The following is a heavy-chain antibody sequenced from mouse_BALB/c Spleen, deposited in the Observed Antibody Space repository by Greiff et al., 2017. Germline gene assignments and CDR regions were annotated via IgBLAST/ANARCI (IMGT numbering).Heavy chain of an antibody. V-gene: IGHV1-87*01. CDR1: GYTFTSYW. J-gene: IGHJ4*01. Sequence: VQLQQSGAELARPGASVKLSCKASGYTFTSYWMQWVKQRPGQGLEWIGAIYPGDGDTRYTQKFKGKATLTADKSSSTAYMQLSSLASEDSAVYYCARGKDGNYVFAMDYWGQGTSVTVSS. D-gene: IGHD2-1*01. CDR3: ARGKDGNYVFAMDY. CDR2: IYPGDGDT.